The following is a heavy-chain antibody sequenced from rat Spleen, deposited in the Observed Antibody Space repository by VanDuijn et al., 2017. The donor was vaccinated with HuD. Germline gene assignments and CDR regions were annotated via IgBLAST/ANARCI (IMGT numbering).Heavy chain of an antibody. CDR2: IWGDGST. V-gene: IGHV2-16*01. Sequence: QVQLKESGPGLVQPSQTLSLTCTVSGFSLISYAVNWVRQPPGKGLEWMGGIWGDGSTNYNSALKSRLSISRDTSKSQVFLKRNSLQTEDTAMYFCARNSPYYGYNYYVMDAWGQGASVTVSS. D-gene: IGHD1-9*01. J-gene: IGHJ4*01. CDR3: ARNSPYYGYNYYVMDA. CDR1: GFSLISYA.